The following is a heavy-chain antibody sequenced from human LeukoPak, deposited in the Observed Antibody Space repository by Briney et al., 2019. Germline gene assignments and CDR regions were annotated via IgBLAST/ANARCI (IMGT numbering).Heavy chain of an antibody. V-gene: IGHV4-38-2*01. Sequence: PSETLSLTCAVSGYSISSGYYWGWIRRPPGKGLEWIGSIYHSGSTYYNPSLKSRVTISVDTSKNQFSLELSSVTAADTAVYYCARVVVQLGDWFDPWGQGTLVTVSS. CDR1: GYSISSGYY. CDR3: ARVVVQLGDWFDP. D-gene: IGHD1-1*01. CDR2: IYHSGST. J-gene: IGHJ5*02.